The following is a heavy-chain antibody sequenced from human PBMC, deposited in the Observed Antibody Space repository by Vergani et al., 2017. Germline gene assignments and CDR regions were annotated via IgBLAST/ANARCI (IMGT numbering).Heavy chain of an antibody. CDR1: GDTFTGYY. D-gene: IGHD3-16*01. CDR2: INPNSGGT. CDR3: ARSIMITFGGGFDP. J-gene: IGHJ5*02. Sequence: QVQLVQSGAEVKKPGASVKVSCKASGDTFTGYYMHWVRQAPGQGLEWMGWINPNSGGTNYAQKLQGRVTMTTDTSTSTAYMELRSLRSDDTAVYYCARSIMITFGGGFDPWGQGTLVTVSS. V-gene: IGHV1-2*02.